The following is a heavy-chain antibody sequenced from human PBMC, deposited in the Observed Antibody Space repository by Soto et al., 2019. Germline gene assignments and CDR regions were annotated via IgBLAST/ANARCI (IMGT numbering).Heavy chain of an antibody. Sequence: VQLVQSGAEVKKPGASVKVSCKASGYTFTNNDINWVRQAPGQGLEWIGWMNTNTNTTDSAEVFEGRVSLTWDTSISTAYMQLNRLKIYDTAVHYWAREVVETSSLWLDPWGQGTLVNVPS. CDR1: GYTFTNND. CDR2: MNTNTNTT. V-gene: IGHV1-8*01. CDR3: AREVVETSSLWLDP. J-gene: IGHJ5*02. D-gene: IGHD6-6*01.